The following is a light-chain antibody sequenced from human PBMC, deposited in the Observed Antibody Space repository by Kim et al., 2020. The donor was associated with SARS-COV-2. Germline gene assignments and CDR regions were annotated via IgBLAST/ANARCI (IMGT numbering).Light chain of an antibody. J-gene: IGLJ1*01. CDR1: SSNIGKIF. V-gene: IGLV1-44*01. CDR2: NNN. CDR3: VAWDDSLNGRA. Sequence: GQHVTVSGSGSSSNIGKIFVSGYQSVPGTAPKLLFYNNNQRPSRAPDRFSGFKSVTSASLAVSGLHSEDEADYYCVAWDDSLNGRAFGTGTKVTVL.